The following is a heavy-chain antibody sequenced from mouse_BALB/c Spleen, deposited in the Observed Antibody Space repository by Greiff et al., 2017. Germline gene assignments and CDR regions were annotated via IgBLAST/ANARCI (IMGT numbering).Heavy chain of an antibody. Sequence: EVMLVESGPGLVKPSQSLSLTCTVTGYSITSDYAWNWIRQFPGNKLEWMGYISYSGSTSYNPSLKSRISITRDTSKNQFFLQLNSVTTEDTATYYCARWGLYYGTVYYAMDYWGQGTSVTVSS. D-gene: IGHD1-1*01. V-gene: IGHV3-2*02. CDR2: ISYSGST. CDR3: ARWGLYYGTVYYAMDY. CDR1: GYSITSDYA. J-gene: IGHJ4*01.